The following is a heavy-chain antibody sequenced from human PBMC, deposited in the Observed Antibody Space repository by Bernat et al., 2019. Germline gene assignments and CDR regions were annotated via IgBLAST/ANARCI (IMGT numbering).Heavy chain of an antibody. D-gene: IGHD3-22*01. Sequence: EVQLVESGGGLVQPGGSLRLSCAASGFTVSSNYMSWVRQAPGKGREWVSVIYSGGSTYYADSVKGRFTISRDNSKNTLYLQMNSLRAEDTAVYYCARDTHDSSGYYAPGASWGQGTLVTVSS. V-gene: IGHV3-66*01. CDR3: ARDTHDSSGYYAPGAS. CDR1: GFTVSSNY. J-gene: IGHJ5*02. CDR2: IYSGGST.